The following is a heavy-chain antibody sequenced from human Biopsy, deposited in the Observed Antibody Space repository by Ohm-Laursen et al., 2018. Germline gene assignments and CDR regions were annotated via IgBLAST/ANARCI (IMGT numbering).Heavy chain of an antibody. CDR1: VFTFTSYE. V-gene: IGHV3-48*03. D-gene: IGHD2-2*02. CDR3: SRRIPLYGMDV. CDR2: IHYTGSPI. Sequence: SLRLSCTASVFTFTSYEMNWVRQASGKGLEWVANIHYTGSPIYYADSVRGRFTISRDNGEYSLFLQMNSLRVDDTAVYYCSRRIPLYGMDVWGQGTTVTVSS. J-gene: IGHJ6*02.